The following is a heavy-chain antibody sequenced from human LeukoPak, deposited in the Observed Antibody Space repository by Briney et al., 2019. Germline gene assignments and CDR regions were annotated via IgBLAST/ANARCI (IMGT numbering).Heavy chain of an antibody. CDR3: ARDNNQPIVGTFYFYYYMDV. Sequence: GGSLRLSCAASGFTFSSYGMNWVRQAPGKGLEWVSYISSSSNTIYYADSVKGRFTISRDNAKNSLFLLMNSLRAEDTAVYYCARDNNQPIVGTFYFYYYMDVWGKGTAVTVSS. J-gene: IGHJ6*03. CDR2: ISSSSNTI. D-gene: IGHD5-12*01. V-gene: IGHV3-48*01. CDR1: GFTFSSYG.